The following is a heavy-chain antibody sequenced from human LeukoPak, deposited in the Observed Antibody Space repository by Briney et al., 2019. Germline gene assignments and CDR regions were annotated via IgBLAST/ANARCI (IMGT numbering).Heavy chain of an antibody. V-gene: IGHV4-4*09. CDR3: ARFETVGATSYFDY. J-gene: IGHJ4*02. D-gene: IGHD1-26*01. CDR2: IYTSGST. CDR1: GGSISSYY. Sequence: SETLSLTCTVSGGSISSYYWSWIRQPPGKGLEWIGYIYTSGSTNYNPSLKSRVTISVGTSKNQFFLKLSSVTAADTAVYYCARFETVGATSYFDYWGQGTLVTVSS.